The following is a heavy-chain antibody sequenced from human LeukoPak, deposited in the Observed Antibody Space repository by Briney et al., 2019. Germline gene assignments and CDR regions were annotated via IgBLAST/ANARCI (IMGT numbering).Heavy chain of an antibody. CDR2: IDSDGSST. Sequence: GGSLRLSCEVSGFTFNTHWMHWVRQAPGKGLVWVSRIDSDGSSTTYADSVKGRFTISRDNAKNTLYLQMNSLRAEDTAVYYCARETYYDFWSGYYHYYYYMDVWGKGTMVTVSS. J-gene: IGHJ6*03. CDR1: GFTFNTHW. D-gene: IGHD3-3*01. V-gene: IGHV3-74*01. CDR3: ARETYYDFWSGYYHYYYYMDV.